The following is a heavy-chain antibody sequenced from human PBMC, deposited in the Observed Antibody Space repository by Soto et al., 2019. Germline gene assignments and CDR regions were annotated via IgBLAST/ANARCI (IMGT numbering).Heavy chain of an antibody. CDR1: GGTFSSYA. J-gene: IGHJ6*02. Sequence: SVKVSCKASGGTFSSYAISWVRQAPGQGLEWMGGIISIFGTANYAQKFQGRVTITADESPSTAYMELSSLRSEDTAAYYCARGRKDFWSGIYYYYYYGMDVWGQGTTVTVS. CDR2: IISIFGTA. D-gene: IGHD3-3*01. V-gene: IGHV1-69*13. CDR3: ARGRKDFWSGIYYYYYYGMDV.